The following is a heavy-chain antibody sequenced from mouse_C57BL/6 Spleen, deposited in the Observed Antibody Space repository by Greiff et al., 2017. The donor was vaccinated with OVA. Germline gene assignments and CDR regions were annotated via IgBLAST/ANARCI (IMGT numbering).Heavy chain of an antibody. J-gene: IGHJ2*01. D-gene: IGHD1-1*01. CDR1: GFTFSSYG. V-gene: IGHV5-6*01. Sequence: EVQLVESGGDLVKPGGSLKLSCAASGFTFSSYGMSWVRQTPDKRLEWVATISSGGSCTDYPDRVTGRFTLSRDNAKNTLYLQMSSLKSEDKAMYYCARLYYGSSYGDYWGQGTTLTVSS. CDR2: ISSGGSCT. CDR3: ARLYYGSSYGDY.